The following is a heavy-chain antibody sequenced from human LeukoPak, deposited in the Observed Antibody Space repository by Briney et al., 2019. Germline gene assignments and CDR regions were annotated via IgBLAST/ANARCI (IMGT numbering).Heavy chain of an antibody. D-gene: IGHD1-26*01. V-gene: IGHV3-33*01. CDR3: ARDPVGAIGYGMDV. Sequence: PGKSLRLSCAASGFTFSSYGMHWVRQAPGKGLEWVAVTWYDGRNNYYAASVKGRFTISRDDSKTTVYLLMNSLRAEDTAVYYCARDPVGAIGYGMDVWGQGTTVTVSS. CDR1: GFTFSSYG. CDR2: TWYDGRNN. J-gene: IGHJ6*02.